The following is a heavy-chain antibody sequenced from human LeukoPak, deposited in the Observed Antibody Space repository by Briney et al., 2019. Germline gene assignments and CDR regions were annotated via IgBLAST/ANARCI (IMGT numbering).Heavy chain of an antibody. CDR2: IYYSGST. CDR3: ARSDYGGNSAAFGV. J-gene: IGHJ3*01. Sequence: SETLSLTCTVSGGSISSYYWSWIRQPPGKGLEWIGYIYYSGSTNYNPSLKSRVTVSVDTSKNQFSLKLSSVTAADTAVNYCARSDYGGNSAAFGVWGQGTMVTVSS. V-gene: IGHV4-59*01. CDR1: GGSISSYY. D-gene: IGHD4-23*01.